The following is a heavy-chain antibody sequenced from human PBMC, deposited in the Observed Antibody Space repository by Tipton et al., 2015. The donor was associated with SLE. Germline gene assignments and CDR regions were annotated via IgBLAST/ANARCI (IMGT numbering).Heavy chain of an antibody. V-gene: IGHV4-38-2*01. Sequence: TLSLTCAVSGYSISRGYYWGWVRQPPGKGLEWIVTIYQTGSTYYNPSLKSRVTISLDMSKNQFSLQLSSVTAADTAVYYCARASWDYRGSGSFSDYWGQGTLVTVSA. CDR3: ARASWDYRGSGSFSDY. CDR2: IYQTGST. J-gene: IGHJ4*02. CDR1: GYSISRGYY. D-gene: IGHD3-10*01.